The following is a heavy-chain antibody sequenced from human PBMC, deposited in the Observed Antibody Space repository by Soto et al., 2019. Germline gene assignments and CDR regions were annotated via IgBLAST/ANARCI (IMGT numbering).Heavy chain of an antibody. J-gene: IGHJ3*02. CDR3: ARAAFSSWYEGAFDI. Sequence: GGSLRLSCAASGFTFSSYSMNWVRQAPGKGLEWVSYISSSSSTIYYADSVKGRFTISRDNAKNSLYLQMNSLRDEDTAVYYCARAAFSSWYEGAFDIWGQGTMVTVSS. CDR2: ISSSSSTI. V-gene: IGHV3-48*02. CDR1: GFTFSSYS. D-gene: IGHD6-13*01.